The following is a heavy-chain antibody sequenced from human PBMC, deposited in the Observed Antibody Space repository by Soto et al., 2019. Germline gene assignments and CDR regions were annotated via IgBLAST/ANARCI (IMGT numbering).Heavy chain of an antibody. D-gene: IGHD6-13*01. J-gene: IGHJ4*02. CDR2: ISSITSHT. CDR3: ARGRGAAADYFDF. CDR1: GFTFSDYY. V-gene: IGHV3-11*05. Sequence: QVQLVESGGGLVKPGGSLRLSCAVSGFTFSDYYMTWIRQAPGKGLEWVSYISSITSHTNYADSVKGRFTISRDNAKHSLFLQMNSLRAEDTAVYYCARGRGAAADYFDFWGQGTLVTVSS.